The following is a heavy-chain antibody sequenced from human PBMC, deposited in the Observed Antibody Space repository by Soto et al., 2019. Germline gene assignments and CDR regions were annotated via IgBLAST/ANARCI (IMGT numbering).Heavy chain of an antibody. CDR3: AKHRGIYGSGSYYEFDY. D-gene: IGHD3-10*01. V-gene: IGHV4-30-2*03. Sequence: SETLSLTCAVSRGSMSSGGYSWSWIRQPPGKGLEWIGYIYHSGSTYYNPSLKSRVTISVDTSKNQFSLKLSSVTAADTAVYYCAKHRGIYGSGSYYEFDYWGQGTLVTVSS. CDR1: RGSMSSGGYS. CDR2: IYHSGST. J-gene: IGHJ4*02.